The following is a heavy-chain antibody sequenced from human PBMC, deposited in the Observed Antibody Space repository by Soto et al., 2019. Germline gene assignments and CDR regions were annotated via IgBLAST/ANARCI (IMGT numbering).Heavy chain of an antibody. D-gene: IGHD3-3*01. J-gene: IGHJ5*02. CDR2: INHSGST. CDR3: VRSRRFLGRRCDWFDP. CDR1: GGSFSGYY. Sequence: SETLSLTCAVYGGSFSGYYWSWIRQPPGKGLEWIGEINHSGSTNYNPSLKSRVTISVDTSKNQFSLELSSVTAADTAVYYCVRSRRFLGRRCDWFDPWGQGTLVTAPQ. V-gene: IGHV4-34*01.